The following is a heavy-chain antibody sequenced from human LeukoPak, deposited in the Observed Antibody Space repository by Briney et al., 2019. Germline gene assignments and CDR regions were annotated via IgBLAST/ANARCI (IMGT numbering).Heavy chain of an antibody. Sequence: PLETLSLTCTVFGDSLNSGSYHWSWIRQHSERGLEWIGYISYRGTTFYNPSLKSRVSISGDTSKTQFSLNINSVTAADTAVYYCARMPRGVAVVTPYYFDSWGQGTLVTVSS. CDR2: ISYRGTT. CDR1: GDSLNSGSYH. V-gene: IGHV4-31*03. D-gene: IGHD2-21*02. CDR3: ARMPRGVAVVTPYYFDS. J-gene: IGHJ4*02.